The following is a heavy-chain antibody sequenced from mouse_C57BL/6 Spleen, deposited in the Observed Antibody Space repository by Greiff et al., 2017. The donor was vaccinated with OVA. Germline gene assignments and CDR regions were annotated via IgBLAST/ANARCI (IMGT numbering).Heavy chain of an antibody. J-gene: IGHJ3*01. CDR2: IYPGDGDT. Sequence: QVQLKQSGAELVKPGASVKISCKASGYAFSSYWMNWVKQRPGKGLEWIGQIYPGDGDTNYNGKFKGKATLTADKSSSTAYMQLSSLTSEDSAVYFCARGGYAQAWFAYWGQGTLVTVSA. D-gene: IGHD2-2*01. CDR1: GYAFSSYW. V-gene: IGHV1-80*01. CDR3: ARGGYAQAWFAY.